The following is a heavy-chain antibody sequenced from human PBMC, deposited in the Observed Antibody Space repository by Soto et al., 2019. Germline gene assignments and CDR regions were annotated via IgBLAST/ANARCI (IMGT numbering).Heavy chain of an antibody. V-gene: IGHV4-4*02. J-gene: IGHJ6*02. CDR2: IYHSGST. D-gene: IGHD3-10*01. CDR3: ARFGGGMDV. CDR1: GGSISGVNW. Sequence: QVQLQESGPGLVKPSGTLSLTCAVSGGSISGVNWWYWVRQPPGKGLVWIGEIYHSGSTNYNPSLKSLCTISVDKSKNHSSLKLSSVTAADTAVYYCARFGGGMDVWGQGTTVTVSS.